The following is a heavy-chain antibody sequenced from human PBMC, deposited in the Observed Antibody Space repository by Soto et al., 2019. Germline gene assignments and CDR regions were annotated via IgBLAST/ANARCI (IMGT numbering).Heavy chain of an antibody. Sequence: EVQLVESGGGLVKPGGSLRLSCPASGFTFSSYSMNWVRQAPGKGLEWVSSISSSSSYIYYADSVKGRFTISRDNAKNSLYLQMNSLRAEDTAVYYCASWTGGATIDRGERFDYWGQGTLVTVSS. D-gene: IGHD5-12*01. J-gene: IGHJ4*02. CDR3: ASWTGGATIDRGERFDY. CDR1: GFTFSSYS. V-gene: IGHV3-21*01. CDR2: ISSSSSYI.